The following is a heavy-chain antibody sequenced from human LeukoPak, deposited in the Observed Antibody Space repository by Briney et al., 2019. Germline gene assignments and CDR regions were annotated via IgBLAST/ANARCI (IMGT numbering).Heavy chain of an antibody. CDR1: GFTFSTYV. J-gene: IGHJ4*02. V-gene: IGHV3-64D*06. Sequence: GGSLRLSCSVSGFTFSTYVMHWVRQAPGKGLGYVSAISSNGDNTYYADSVKGRFTISREHSKNTLYLQMSSLRADDTAVYYCVRGTGYWGQGTLVTVSS. CDR2: ISSNGDNT. CDR3: VRGTGY.